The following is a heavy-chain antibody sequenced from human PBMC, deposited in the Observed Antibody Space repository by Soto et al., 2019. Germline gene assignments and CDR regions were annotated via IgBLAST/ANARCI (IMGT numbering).Heavy chain of an antibody. J-gene: IGHJ3*02. V-gene: IGHV4-59*01. CDR1: GGSISSYY. Sequence: SETLSLTCTVSGGSISSYYWSWIRQPPGKGLEWIGYIYYSGSTNYNPSLKSRVTISVDTSKNQFSLKLSSVTAADTAVYYCARAITIFGVDAFDIWGQGTMVTVSS. D-gene: IGHD3-3*01. CDR2: IYYSGST. CDR3: ARAITIFGVDAFDI.